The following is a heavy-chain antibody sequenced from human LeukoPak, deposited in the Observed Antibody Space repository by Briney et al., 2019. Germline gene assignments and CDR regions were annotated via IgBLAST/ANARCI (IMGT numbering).Heavy chain of an antibody. CDR3: AKDILRPPLTGYYFDY. D-gene: IGHD3-9*01. J-gene: IGHJ4*02. V-gene: IGHV3-30*04. Sequence: GGSLRLSCAASGFTFSSYAMHWVRQAPGKGLEWVAVISYDGGNKYYADSVKGRFTISRDNSKNTLYMQMSSLRAEDTAVYYCAKDILRPPLTGYYFDYWGQGTLVTVSS. CDR1: GFTFSSYA. CDR2: ISYDGGNK.